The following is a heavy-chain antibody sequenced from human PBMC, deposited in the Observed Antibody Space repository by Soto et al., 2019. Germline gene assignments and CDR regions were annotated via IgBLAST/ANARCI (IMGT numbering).Heavy chain of an antibody. CDR1: GFSFRNYG. CDR2: IWYDGINK. Sequence: PGGSLRLSCVASGFSFRNYGMHWVRQAPGKGLEWVAGIWYDGINKYYADSVKGRFTISRDNAKNTLYLQINSLTAEDTAVYYCASDCGGDCYSLWGQGAMVTVS. D-gene: IGHD2-21*02. CDR3: ASDCGGDCYSL. V-gene: IGHV3-33*01. J-gene: IGHJ3*01.